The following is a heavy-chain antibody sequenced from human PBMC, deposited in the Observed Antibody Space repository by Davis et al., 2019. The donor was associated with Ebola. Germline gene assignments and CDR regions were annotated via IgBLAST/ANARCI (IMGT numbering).Heavy chain of an antibody. D-gene: IGHD3-10*01. V-gene: IGHV1-18*01. J-gene: IGHJ4*02. CDR3: ARDLGDHIDY. CDR2: ISVNSGNT. CDR1: GYTFTSYG. Sequence: ASVKVSCKASGYTFTSYGITWVRQAPGQGLEWVGWISVNSGNTISAQHLQDRVTLTRDTTTSTIYMELKSLRSDDTAVYFCARDLGDHIDYWGQGTPVTVSS.